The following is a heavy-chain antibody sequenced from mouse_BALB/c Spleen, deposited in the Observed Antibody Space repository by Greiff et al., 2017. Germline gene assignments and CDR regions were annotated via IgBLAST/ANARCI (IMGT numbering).Heavy chain of an antibody. Sequence: EVKLLESGPGLVKPSQSLSLTCTVTGYSITSDYAWNWIRQFPGNKLEWMGYISYSGSTSYNPSLKSRISITRDTSKNQFFLQLNSVTTEDTATYYGARGYGNYPYYAMDYWGQGTSVTVSA. CDR2: ISYSGST. V-gene: IGHV3-2*02. J-gene: IGHJ4*01. D-gene: IGHD2-10*02. CDR1: GYSITSDYA. CDR3: ARGYGNYPYYAMDY.